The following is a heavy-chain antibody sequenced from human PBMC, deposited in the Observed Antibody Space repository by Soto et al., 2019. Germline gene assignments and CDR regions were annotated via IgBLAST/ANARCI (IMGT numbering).Heavy chain of an antibody. CDR1: GGSVSSGDYY. CDR3: ARDVPPGRGSTTVHYQEMDV. CDR2: IYASGRT. J-gene: IGHJ6*02. D-gene: IGHD1-26*01. V-gene: IGHV4-31*03. Sequence: QVQLQESGPGLVKPSQTLSLTGTVSGGSVSSGDYYWSWIRQHPGKGLEWIGYIYASGRTYDNPSLKSRVTISVDTATNPFSLKLSAVTAADTAVYYCARDVPPGRGSTTVHYQEMDVWAHGATVTVSS.